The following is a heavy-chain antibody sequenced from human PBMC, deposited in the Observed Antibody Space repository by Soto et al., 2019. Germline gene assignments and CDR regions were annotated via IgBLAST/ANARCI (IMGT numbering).Heavy chain of an antibody. CDR3: AARGSGWYYYGMDV. D-gene: IGHD6-19*01. CDR2: ISSSGSTI. Sequence: GGSLRLSCAASGFTFSSYEMNWVRQAPGKGLEWVSYISSSGSTIYYADSVKGRFTISRDNAKNSLYLQMNSLRAEDTAVYYCAARGSGWYYYGMDVWGQGTTVTVSS. CDR1: GFTFSSYE. J-gene: IGHJ6*02. V-gene: IGHV3-48*03.